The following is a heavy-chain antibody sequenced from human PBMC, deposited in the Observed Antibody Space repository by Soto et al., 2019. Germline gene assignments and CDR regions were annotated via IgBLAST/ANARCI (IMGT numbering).Heavy chain of an antibody. CDR1: GASINSGDYY. D-gene: IGHD3-22*01. Sequence: TLALTCPVSGASINSGDYYWSWIRQPPGKGLEWIGYIYYSGSTYHNPSLKSRINISVDTSKNQFSLKLSSVTAADTAVYYCATVPQYYYDRSGYANAFDMWGQGTMVTV. CDR2: IYYSGST. V-gene: IGHV4-30-4*01. J-gene: IGHJ3*02. CDR3: ATVPQYYYDRSGYANAFDM.